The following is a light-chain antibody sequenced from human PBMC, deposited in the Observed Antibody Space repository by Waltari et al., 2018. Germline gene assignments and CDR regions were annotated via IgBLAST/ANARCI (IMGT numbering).Light chain of an antibody. CDR2: WAS. Sequence: DIVVTQSPDSLTPSVGQRATIKSQSSQSVFYSSNPKYYLSWYQQKSGQSPSLLIYWASTREAGVPDRFSGSGSGTDFTLTINGLQPEDAAVYFCHQYYLTPWTFGQGTKLEIK. J-gene: IGKJ1*01. V-gene: IGKV4-1*01. CDR3: HQYYLTPWT. CDR1: QSVFYSSNPKYY.